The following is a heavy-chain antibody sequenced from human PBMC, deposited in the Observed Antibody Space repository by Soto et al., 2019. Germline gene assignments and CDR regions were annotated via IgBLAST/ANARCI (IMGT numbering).Heavy chain of an antibody. V-gene: IGHV5-10-1*01. Sequence: GESLKISCKGSGYSVTIYWISLVRQMRGKGLEWMVRIDPSDSYTNYSPSFQGRVTISADKSTNTAYLQWTSPQASDTAVYYCARQSNGWICYYYGMDVWGQGTTVTVSS. CDR3: ARQSNGWICYYYGMDV. CDR2: IDPSDSYT. D-gene: IGHD6-19*01. J-gene: IGHJ6*02. CDR1: GYSVTIYW.